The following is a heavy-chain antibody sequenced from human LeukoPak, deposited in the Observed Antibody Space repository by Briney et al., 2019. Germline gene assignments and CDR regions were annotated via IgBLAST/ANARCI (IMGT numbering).Heavy chain of an antibody. CDR3: TTDRGLYDSSGYYYFATDI. V-gene: IGHV3-15*01. Sequence: KAGGSLRLPCAASGFTFSNAWMNWVRQAPGKGLEWVGRIKSKSDGGTTDYAAPVKGRFTVSRDDSKNTLFLQMNSLKTEDTAVYYCTTDRGLYDSSGYYYFATDIWGQGTLVTVSS. CDR1: GFTFSNAW. J-gene: IGHJ4*02. CDR2: IKSKSDGGTT. D-gene: IGHD3-22*01.